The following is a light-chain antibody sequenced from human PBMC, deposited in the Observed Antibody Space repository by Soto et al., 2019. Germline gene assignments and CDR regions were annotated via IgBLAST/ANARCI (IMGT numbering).Light chain of an antibody. J-gene: IGKJ4*01. CDR1: QSVSSY. V-gene: IGKV3-11*01. Sequence: EIVLTQSPATLSLSPGERATLSCRASQSVSSYLAWYQQKPGQAPRLLIHDASNRATGIPARFRGSGSGTDFPFTISSLEPEDFAVYYCQQGSNWPSTFGEGTKVEIK. CDR3: QQGSNWPST. CDR2: DAS.